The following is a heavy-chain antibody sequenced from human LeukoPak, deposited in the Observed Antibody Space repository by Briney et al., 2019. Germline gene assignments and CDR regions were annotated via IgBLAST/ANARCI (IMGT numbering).Heavy chain of an antibody. D-gene: IGHD3-3*02. CDR2: ISSSSSYI. CDR3: AREGVVLAFDY. Sequence: GGSLRLSCAASGFTFSSYSMNGVRQAPGKGLEWVSSISSSSSYIYYADSVKGRFTISRDNAKNSLYLQMNSLRAEDTAVYYCAREGVVLAFDYWGQGTLVTVSS. V-gene: IGHV3-21*01. J-gene: IGHJ4*02. CDR1: GFTFSSYS.